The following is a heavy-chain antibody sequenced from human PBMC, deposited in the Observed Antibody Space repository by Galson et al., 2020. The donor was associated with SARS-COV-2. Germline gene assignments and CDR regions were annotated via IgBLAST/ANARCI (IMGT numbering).Heavy chain of an antibody. J-gene: IGHJ3*01. CDR1: GFNFNTYT. CDR2: LGRSSNYI. Sequence: GESLKISCAASGFNFNTYTMNWVRQVPGKGLECVSSLGRSSNYIFYADSVKGRFTISRDNAMTSLYLQMNSLRADDTAVYYCARNFGSGRYNDAFDLWGQGTMVTVSS. D-gene: IGHD3-10*01. V-gene: IGHV3-21*01. CDR3: ARNFGSGRYNDAFDL.